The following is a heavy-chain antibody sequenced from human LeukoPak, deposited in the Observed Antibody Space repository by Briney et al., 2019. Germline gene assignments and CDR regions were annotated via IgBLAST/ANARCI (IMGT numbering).Heavy chain of an antibody. CDR2: IYSDNT. CDR3: ARDLNWETY. J-gene: IGHJ4*02. V-gene: IGHV3-53*01. Sequence: GGSLRLSCTVSGFTVSSNSMSWVRQAPGKGLEWVSFIYSDNTHYSDSVKGRFTISRGNAKNSLYLQMNSLRAEDTAVYYCARDLNWETYWGQGTLVSVSS. CDR1: GFTVSSNS. D-gene: IGHD7-27*01.